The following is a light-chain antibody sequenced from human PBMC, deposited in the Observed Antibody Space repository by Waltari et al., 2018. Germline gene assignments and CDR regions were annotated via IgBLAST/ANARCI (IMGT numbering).Light chain of an antibody. J-gene: IGKJ2*01. V-gene: IGKV3-15*01. CDR3: QQYSNWPYT. CDR1: QSVSSN. Sequence: EIVMTQSPATLSVSPGERATLSCRASQSVSSNLAGYQQKPGQALRLLIYGASTRATGIPGRFGGSGSGTECTLTISRLQSEDFAVYYCQQYSNWPYTFGQGTKLEIK. CDR2: GAS.